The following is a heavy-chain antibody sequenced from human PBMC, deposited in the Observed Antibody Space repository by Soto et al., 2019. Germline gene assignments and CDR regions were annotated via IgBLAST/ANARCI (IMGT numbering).Heavy chain of an antibody. J-gene: IGHJ4*02. CDR1: GFAFSSYG. D-gene: IGHD5-18*01. V-gene: IGHV3-30*03. CDR3: VSDRGYGHASVPYS. Sequence: QAQLVESGGGVVQPGRSLRLSCAASGFAFSSYGMHWVRQAPGTGLEWVAVISYDGSLQHYADSVKGRFTISRDNSKKMVILQMSSLRAEDTAVYYCVSDRGYGHASVPYSWGQGTLVSVSS. CDR2: ISYDGSLQ.